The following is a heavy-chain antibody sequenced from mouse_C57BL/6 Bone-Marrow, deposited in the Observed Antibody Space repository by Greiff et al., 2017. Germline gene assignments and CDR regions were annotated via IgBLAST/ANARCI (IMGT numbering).Heavy chain of an antibody. CDR2: INPSNGGT. CDR3: ARSGKTGTFWYFDV. V-gene: IGHV1-53*01. CDR1: GYTFTSYW. J-gene: IGHJ1*03. D-gene: IGHD1-3*01. Sequence: QVQLQQSGTELVKPGASVKLSCKASGYTFTSYWMHWVKQRPGQGLEWIGNINPSNGGTNYNEKFKSKATLTEDKSSSTAYMQLSSLTSEDSAVYYCARSGKTGTFWYFDVWGTGTTVTVSS.